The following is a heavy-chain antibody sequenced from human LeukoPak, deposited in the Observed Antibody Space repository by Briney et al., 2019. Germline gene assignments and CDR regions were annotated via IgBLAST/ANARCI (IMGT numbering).Heavy chain of an antibody. D-gene: IGHD6-13*01. Sequence: PGGSLRLSCAASGFTFSSNYMSWVRQAPGKGLEGVSVIYSGGSTYYSDSVKGRFTISRDDSKNTLHLQMNSLRAEDTAVYYCARDLSSSWYLDYWGQGTLVTVSS. CDR2: IYSGGST. V-gene: IGHV3-53*01. CDR1: GFTFSSNY. CDR3: ARDLSSSWYLDY. J-gene: IGHJ4*02.